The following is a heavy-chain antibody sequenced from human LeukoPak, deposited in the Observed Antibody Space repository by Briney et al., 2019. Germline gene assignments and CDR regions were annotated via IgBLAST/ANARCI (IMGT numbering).Heavy chain of an antibody. D-gene: IGHD3-10*01. CDR3: AKDPRYYYGSGCPD. CDR1: GHTFSSYA. CDR2: ISRRGGST. V-gene: IGHV3-23*01. Sequence: PGGSVRLSCAASGHTFSSYAMSWVRQAPGKGLEWVSAISRRGGSTYYADSVKGRFTITRDNSKNTLYLLMTSLRAEDTAVYYCAKDPRYYYGSGCPDWGQGTLVTVSS. J-gene: IGHJ4*02.